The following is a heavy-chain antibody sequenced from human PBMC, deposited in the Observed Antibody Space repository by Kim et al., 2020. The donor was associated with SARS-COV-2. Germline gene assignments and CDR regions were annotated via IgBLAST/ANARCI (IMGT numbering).Heavy chain of an antibody. Sequence: GGSLRLSCSASGFTFSSYAMHWVRQAPGKGLEYVSAISSNGGSTYYADSVKGRFTISRDNSKNTLYLQMSSLRAEDTAVYYCVKDLLIVVVPAAISDYWGQGTLVTVSS. D-gene: IGHD2-2*01. CDR2: ISSNGGST. CDR1: GFTFSSYA. J-gene: IGHJ4*02. CDR3: VKDLLIVVVPAAISDY. V-gene: IGHV3-64D*06.